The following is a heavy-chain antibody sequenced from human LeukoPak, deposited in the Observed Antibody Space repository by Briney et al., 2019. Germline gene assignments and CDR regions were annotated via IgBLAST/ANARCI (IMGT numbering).Heavy chain of an antibody. CDR2: ISSSSTI. CDR1: GFTFSSYA. CDR3: AGYYYDSSGCKGLNY. Sequence: GGSLRLSCAASGFTFSSYAMSWVRQAPGKGLEWVSAISSSSTIYYADSVKGRFTISRDNAKNSLYLQMNSPRAEDTAVYYCAGYYYDSSGCKGLNYWGQGTLVTVSS. D-gene: IGHD3-22*01. J-gene: IGHJ4*02. V-gene: IGHV3-69-1*01.